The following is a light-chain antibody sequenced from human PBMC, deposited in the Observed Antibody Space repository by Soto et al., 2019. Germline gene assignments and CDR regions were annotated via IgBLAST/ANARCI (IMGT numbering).Light chain of an antibody. V-gene: IGKV3-11*01. J-gene: IGKJ2*01. CDR1: QSVSSY. CDR2: DAS. CDR3: QQRSNWPPVYP. Sequence: EIVLTQSPATLSLSPGERATLSCRASQSVSSYLAWYQQKPGQAPRLLIYDASNRATGIPARFSGSGSGTDFTLTISRLEPEAFAVYYCQQRSNWPPVYPFGQGTKLEIK.